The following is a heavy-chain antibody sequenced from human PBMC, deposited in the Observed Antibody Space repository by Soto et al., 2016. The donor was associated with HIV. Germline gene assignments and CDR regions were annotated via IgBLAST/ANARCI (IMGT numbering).Heavy chain of an antibody. CDR2: ISSSSSYI. D-gene: IGHD6-19*01. V-gene: IGHV3-21*01. J-gene: IGHJ6*03. CDR3: ARIRGEQWLVLDYYYMDS. Sequence: EVQLVESGGGLVKPGGSLRLSCAASGFTFSYNSMNWVRQAPGKGLEWVSFISSSSSYIYYADSVKGRFTISRDNAKNSLYLQMNSLRAEDTAVYYCARIRGEQWLVLDYYYMDSGAKGHGHRLL. CDR1: GFTFSYNS.